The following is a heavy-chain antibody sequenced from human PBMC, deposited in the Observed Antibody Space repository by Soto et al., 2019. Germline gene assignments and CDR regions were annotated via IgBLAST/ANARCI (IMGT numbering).Heavy chain of an antibody. CDR1: GYSFTSYW. CDR2: IYPGDSDT. Sequence: ESLKISCKGSGYSFTSYWIGWVRQKHGKGLEWMGIIYPGDSDTKYSPSLQGQVTISADTSISTAYLQWTSLKASDTAMYYCARSRRGAYSSGWYSPSGYYNYGIDVWGQGTKVTVSS. D-gene: IGHD6-19*01. J-gene: IGHJ6*02. CDR3: ARSRRGAYSSGWYSPSGYYNYGIDV. V-gene: IGHV5-51*01.